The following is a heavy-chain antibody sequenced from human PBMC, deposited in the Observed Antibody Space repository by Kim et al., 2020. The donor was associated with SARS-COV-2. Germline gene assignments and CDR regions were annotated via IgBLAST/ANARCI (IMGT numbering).Heavy chain of an antibody. CDR1: GGTFSSYA. V-gene: IGHV1-69*13. CDR3: ARGRSSGYIQDYFDY. Sequence: SVKVSCKASGGTFSSYAISWVRQAPGQGLEWMGGIIPIFGTANYAQKFQGRVTITADESTSTAYMELSSLRSEDTAVYYCARGRSSGYIQDYFDYWGQGTLVTVSS. CDR2: IIPIFGTA. D-gene: IGHD3-22*01. J-gene: IGHJ4*02.